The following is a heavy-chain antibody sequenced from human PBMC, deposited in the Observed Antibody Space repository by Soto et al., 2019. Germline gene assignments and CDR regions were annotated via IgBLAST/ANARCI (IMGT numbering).Heavy chain of an antibody. J-gene: IGHJ4*02. CDR2: IYYSGST. CDR3: ARLRSHRSPEYYFDY. CDR1: GGSISSYY. D-gene: IGHD2-15*01. V-gene: IGHV4-59*01. Sequence: QVQLQESGPGLVKPSETLSLTCTVSGGSISSYYWSWIRQPPGKGLEWIGYIYYSGSTNYNPSLKSRVTISVDTSKNQFSLKLSSVTAADTAVYYCARLRSHRSPEYYFDYWGQGTLVTVSS.